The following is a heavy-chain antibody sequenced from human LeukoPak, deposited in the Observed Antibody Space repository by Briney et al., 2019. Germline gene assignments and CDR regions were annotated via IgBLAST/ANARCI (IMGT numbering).Heavy chain of an antibody. CDR3: AGTYDYGDYGAFDY. V-gene: IGHV1-69*04. CDR2: IIPILGIA. CDR1: GGTFSSYA. D-gene: IGHD4-17*01. Sequence: ASVTVSCTASGGTFSSYAISWVRQAPGQGLEWMGRIIPILGIANYAQKFQGRVTITADKSTSTAYMELSSLRSEDTAVYYCAGTYDYGDYGAFDYWGQGTLVTVSS. J-gene: IGHJ4*02.